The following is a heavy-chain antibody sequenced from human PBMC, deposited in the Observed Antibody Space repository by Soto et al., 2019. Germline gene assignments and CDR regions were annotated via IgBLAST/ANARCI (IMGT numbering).Heavy chain of an antibody. Sequence: SETLSLTCTPSGGSISSGDYYWSWIRQPPGKGLEWIGYIYYSGSTYYNPSLKSRVTISVDTSKNQFSLKLSSVTAADTAVYYCARVPTFLGAMYYFDYWGQGTLVTVSS. J-gene: IGHJ4*02. CDR2: IYYSGST. CDR1: GGSISSGDYY. CDR3: ARVPTFLGAMYYFDY. V-gene: IGHV4-30-4*01. D-gene: IGHD1-26*01.